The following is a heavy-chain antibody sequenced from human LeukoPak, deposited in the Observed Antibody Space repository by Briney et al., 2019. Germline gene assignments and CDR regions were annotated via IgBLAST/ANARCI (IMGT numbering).Heavy chain of an antibody. CDR2: ISGSGDTT. D-gene: IGHD2-21*02. J-gene: IGHJ4*02. CDR1: RFTFSSYT. V-gene: IGHV3-23*01. Sequence: GGSLRLSCAASRFTFSSYTMSWVRQAPGKGLEWVSAISGSGDTTYYADSVKGRFTISRDNAKNSLYLQMNSLRAEDTAVYYCARDGSRGNLVTAPDFWGQGTLVTVSS. CDR3: ARDGSRGNLVTAPDF.